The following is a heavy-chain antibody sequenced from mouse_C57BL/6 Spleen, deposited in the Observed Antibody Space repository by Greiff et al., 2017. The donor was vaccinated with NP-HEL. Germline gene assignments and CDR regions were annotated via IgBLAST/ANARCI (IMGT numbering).Heavy chain of an antibody. CDR3: ARSNYVAMDY. CDR1: GYTFTSYW. J-gene: IGHJ4*01. CDR2: IDPSDSVT. V-gene: IGHV1-52*01. D-gene: IGHD1-1*01. Sequence: QVQLQQPGAELVRPGSSVKLSCKASGYTFTSYWMHWVKQRPIQGLEWIGNIDPSDSVTHYTPKFKDKATLTVYKSSSTAYMQLSSLTSEDSAVYYCARSNYVAMDYWGQGTSVTVSS.